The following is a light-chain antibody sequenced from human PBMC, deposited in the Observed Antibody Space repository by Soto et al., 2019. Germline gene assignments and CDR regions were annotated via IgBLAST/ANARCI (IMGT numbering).Light chain of an antibody. CDR3: CSYAGISSLV. CDR2: DVI. CDR1: SSDVGSYFL. J-gene: IGLJ2*01. V-gene: IGLV2-23*02. Sequence: QSALTQPASVSGSPGQSITISCTGTSSDVGSYFLVSWYQQHPGKAPKLMIYDVIRRPSGVSSRFSGSKSGNTASLTISGLQAEDEADYYCCSYAGISSLVFGGGTKLTVL.